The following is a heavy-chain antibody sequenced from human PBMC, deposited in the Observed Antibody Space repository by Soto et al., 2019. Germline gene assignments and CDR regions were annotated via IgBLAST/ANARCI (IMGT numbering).Heavy chain of an antibody. CDR3: ARGGQLYYDFWSGTYYFDY. CDR2: INHSGST. J-gene: IGHJ4*02. V-gene: IGHV4-34*01. D-gene: IGHD3-3*01. Sequence: PSETLSLTCAVYGGSFSGYYWSWIRQPPGKGLEWIGEINHSGSTNYNPSLKSRVTISVDTSKNQFPLKLSSVTAADTAVYYCARGGQLYYDFWSGTYYFDYWGQGTLVTV. CDR1: GGSFSGYY.